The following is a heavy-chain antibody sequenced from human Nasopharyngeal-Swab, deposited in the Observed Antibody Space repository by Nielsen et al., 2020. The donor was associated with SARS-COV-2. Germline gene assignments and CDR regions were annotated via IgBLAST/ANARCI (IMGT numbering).Heavy chain of an antibody. CDR1: GYRFTDYG. V-gene: IGHV1-18*01. D-gene: IGHD3-22*01. CDR2: ISVYYGST. CDR3: SRVGKPLSRHYPLQY. J-gene: IGHJ4*02. Sequence: ASVKVSCKASGYRFTDYGISWVRQAPGQGLEWMGWISVYYGSTNYAQKLQGRVTFSTDTSTTTAYMELRSLSFDDTALYYCSRVGKPLSRHYPLQYWGQGTLVTVSS.